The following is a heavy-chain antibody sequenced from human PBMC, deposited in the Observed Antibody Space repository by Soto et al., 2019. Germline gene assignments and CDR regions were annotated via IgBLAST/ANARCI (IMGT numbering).Heavy chain of an antibody. CDR1: AFTFNNYA. J-gene: IGHJ4*02. D-gene: IGHD3-16*01. Sequence: GGSLRLSCAASAFTFNNYAMSWVRQAPGKGLEWVSAISGSGGSTYYADSVKGRFTISRDNSKNTLYLQMNSLRAEDTAVYYCARGPNYVWGNLPHFDCWGQGTLVTVSS. V-gene: IGHV3-23*01. CDR2: ISGSGGST. CDR3: ARGPNYVWGNLPHFDC.